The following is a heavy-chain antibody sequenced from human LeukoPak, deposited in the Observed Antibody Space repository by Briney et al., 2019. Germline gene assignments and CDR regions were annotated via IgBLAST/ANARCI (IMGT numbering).Heavy chain of an antibody. CDR2: INPNSGGT. J-gene: IGHJ3*02. V-gene: IGHV1-2*02. Sequence: ASVKVSCKASGYTFTGYYMHWVRQAPGQGLEWMGWINPNSGGTNYARKFQGRVTMTRDTSISTAYMELSRLRSDDTAVYYCAREGGSYSGAFDIWGQGTMVTVSS. CDR1: GYTFTGYY. D-gene: IGHD1-26*01. CDR3: AREGGSYSGAFDI.